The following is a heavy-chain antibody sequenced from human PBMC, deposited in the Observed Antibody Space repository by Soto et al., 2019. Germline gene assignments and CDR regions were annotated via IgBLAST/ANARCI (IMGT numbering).Heavy chain of an antibody. D-gene: IGHD3-22*01. CDR2: IYYSGST. J-gene: IGHJ6*02. Sequence: PSETLSLTCTASGGSISSYYWSWIRQPPGKGLEWIGYIYYSGSTNYNPSLKSRVTISVDTSKNQFSLKLSSVTAADTAVYYCARHLPYYYVSSGHPVAAIFYYHGMGVWGQGATVTVSS. V-gene: IGHV4-59*08. CDR1: GGSISSYY. CDR3: ARHLPYYYVSSGHPVAAIFYYHGMGV.